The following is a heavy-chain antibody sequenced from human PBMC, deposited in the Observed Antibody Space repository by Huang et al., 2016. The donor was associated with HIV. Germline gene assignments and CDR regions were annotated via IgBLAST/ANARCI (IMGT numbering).Heavy chain of an antibody. Sequence: QQQLQQWGAGLLKPSETLSLTCAVYGGSFTNYYWGWFRQPPGTGLGWIGEINNGGRTQSSPSLKRRVTISLDTSKNQVSLKLTSVSDSDTAVYYCVRGPRYVSADWYARLRNYWFFDLWGRGSLVSVSS. CDR3: VRGPRYVSADWYARLRNYWFFDL. CDR2: INNGGRT. D-gene: IGHD3-9*01. J-gene: IGHJ2*01. V-gene: IGHV4-34*01. CDR1: GGSFTNYY.